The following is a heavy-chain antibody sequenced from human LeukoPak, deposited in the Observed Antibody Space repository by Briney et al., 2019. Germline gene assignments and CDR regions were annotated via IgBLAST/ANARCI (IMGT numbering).Heavy chain of an antibody. Sequence: PGGSLRLSCAASGFTFSSYWMHWVRQAPGKGLVWVSRINSDGSSTSYADSVKGRFTISRDNAKNSLYLQMNSLRAEDTAVYYCASPRSRGAFDIWGQGTMVTVSS. CDR2: INSDGSST. CDR1: GFTFSSYW. V-gene: IGHV3-74*01. CDR3: ASPRSRGAFDI. J-gene: IGHJ3*02.